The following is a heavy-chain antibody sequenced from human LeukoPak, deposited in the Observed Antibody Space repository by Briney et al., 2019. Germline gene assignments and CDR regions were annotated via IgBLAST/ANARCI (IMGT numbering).Heavy chain of an antibody. CDR2: LRGDGST. CDR1: GFTFSSYA. J-gene: IGHJ4*02. Sequence: GGSLRLSCAASGFTFSSYAMSWVRQAPARGVEWVSSLRGDGSTFYAGSVKGRFTLSRDESRNTVYFQLNSLRVEDTAVYYCAKASWVSNGDAVLWGQGTLVTVFS. V-gene: IGHV3-23*01. CDR3: AKASWVSNGDAVL. D-gene: IGHD1-1*01.